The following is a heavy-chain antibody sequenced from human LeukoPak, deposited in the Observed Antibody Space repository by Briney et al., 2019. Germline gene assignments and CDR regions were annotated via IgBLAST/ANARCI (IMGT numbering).Heavy chain of an antibody. CDR2: IYSGGSP. J-gene: IGHJ4*02. V-gene: IGHV3-53*01. Sequence: RGSLRLSSAASGVILSANYMNGVREAPGEGLGWGSVIYSGGSPFYADSVQGRFTISRDNSKTTLYLHMNSLRAEDTAVYHCSSASSRWYYWGQGTLVTVSS. D-gene: IGHD6-19*01. CDR3: SSASSRWYY. CDR1: GVILSANY.